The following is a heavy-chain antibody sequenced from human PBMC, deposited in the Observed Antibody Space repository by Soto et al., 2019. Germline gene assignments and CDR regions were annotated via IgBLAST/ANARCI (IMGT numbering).Heavy chain of an antibody. J-gene: IGHJ4*02. CDR1: GGSISSYY. D-gene: IGHD1-1*01. Sequence: SETLSLTXTVSGGSISSYYWSWIRQPPGKGLEWIGYIYYSGSTNYNPSLKSRVTISVDTSKNQFSLKLSSVTAADTAVYYCARVRYSLLDYWGQGTLVTVSS. CDR2: IYYSGST. CDR3: ARVRYSLLDY. V-gene: IGHV4-59*01.